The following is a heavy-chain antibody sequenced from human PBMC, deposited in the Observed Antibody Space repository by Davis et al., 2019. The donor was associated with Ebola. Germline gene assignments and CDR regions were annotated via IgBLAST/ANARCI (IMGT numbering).Heavy chain of an antibody. CDR1: GFTFSSYG. Sequence: GGSLRLSCAASGFTFSSYGMHGVRQAPGKGLEWVAVISYDGSNKYYADSVKGRFTISRDNSKNTLYLQMNSLRAEDTAVYYCAKDEGESRGDQRLWGYYYGMDVWGKGTTVTVSS. V-gene: IGHV3-30*18. D-gene: IGHD2-2*01. J-gene: IGHJ6*04. CDR3: AKDEGESRGDQRLWGYYYGMDV. CDR2: ISYDGSNK.